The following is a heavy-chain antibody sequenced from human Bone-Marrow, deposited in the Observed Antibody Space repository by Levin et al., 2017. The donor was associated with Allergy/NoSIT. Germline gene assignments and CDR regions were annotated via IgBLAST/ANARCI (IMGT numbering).Heavy chain of an antibody. CDR3: ARDLVAAAGSNHPFDY. CDR2: INTGNDNT. Sequence: EASVKVSCKASGYTFTTYAIHWVRQAPGQRLEWMGWINTGNDNTRYSQKFQDRVTITRDTSASTAYMELRSLTSEDTAVYYCARDLVAAAGSNHPFDYWGQGTLVTVSS. J-gene: IGHJ4*02. V-gene: IGHV1-3*04. CDR1: GYTFTTYA. D-gene: IGHD6-13*01.